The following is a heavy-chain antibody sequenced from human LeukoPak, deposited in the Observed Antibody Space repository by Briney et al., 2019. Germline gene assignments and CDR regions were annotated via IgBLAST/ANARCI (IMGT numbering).Heavy chain of an antibody. V-gene: IGHV1-2*02. CDR2: INPNSGGT. J-gene: IGHJ3*02. D-gene: IGHD3-10*01. CDR3: AGALPDVLLWFGESPDHHHAFDI. Sequence: ASVKVSCKASGYTFTGYYMHWVRQAPGQGLEWMGWINPNSGGTNYAQKFQGRVTMTRDTSISTAYMELSRLRSDDTAVYYCAGALPDVLLWFGESPDHHHAFDIWGQGTMVTVSS. CDR1: GYTFTGYY.